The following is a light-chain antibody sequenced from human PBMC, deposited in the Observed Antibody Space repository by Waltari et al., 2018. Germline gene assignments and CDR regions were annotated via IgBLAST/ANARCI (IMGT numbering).Light chain of an antibody. Sequence: QSALLQPASVSGSPGQSITMSCTETNSDVGSYNLVSWYQQHPGKAPKFLIYEGSKRPSGVSYRCSGSKSGNTASLTISGLQADDEADYYCSSYAGSGSPRVFGGGTKLTVL. J-gene: IGLJ3*02. CDR1: NSDVGSYNL. CDR2: EGS. V-gene: IGLV2-23*01. CDR3: SSYAGSGSPRV.